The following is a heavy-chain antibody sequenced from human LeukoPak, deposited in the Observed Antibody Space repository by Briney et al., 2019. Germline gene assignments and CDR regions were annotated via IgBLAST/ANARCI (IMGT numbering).Heavy chain of an antibody. J-gene: IGHJ4*02. Sequence: SETLSLTCTVSGGSISSYYWSWNRQPPGKGLEWIGYIYYSGSTNYNPSLKSRVTISVDTSKNQFSLKLSSVTVADTAVYYCARDSSGYPDYWGQGTLVTVSS. CDR1: GGSISSYY. CDR2: IYYSGST. D-gene: IGHD3-22*01. V-gene: IGHV4-59*01. CDR3: ARDSSGYPDY.